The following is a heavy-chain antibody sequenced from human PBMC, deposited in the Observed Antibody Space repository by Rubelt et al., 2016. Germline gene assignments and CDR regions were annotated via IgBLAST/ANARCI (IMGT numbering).Heavy chain of an antibody. CDR2: IHYRGRP. J-gene: IGHJ6*02. V-gene: IGHV4-31*03. CDR1: GGSISSDDHY. CDR3: AREERGHGADEYFYYHGVDV. Sequence: QVQLQESGPGLVKPSETLSLTCTVSGGSISSDDHYWSWIRQVPGGGLQWLGYIHYRGRPFYTPSLRSRLLISLDTSQNQFSLRLTSVSAADTAVYYGAREERGHGADEYFYYHGVDVWGQGTTVTVSS.